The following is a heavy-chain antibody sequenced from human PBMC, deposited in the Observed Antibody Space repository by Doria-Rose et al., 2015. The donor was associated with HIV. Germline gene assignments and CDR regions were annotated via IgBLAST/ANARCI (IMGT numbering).Heavy chain of an antibody. CDR1: GFRFSSYW. D-gene: IGHD6-13*01. CDR3: ATKAAQLVDY. J-gene: IGHJ4*02. Sequence: VQLVQSGGGLVQSGDSLTLSCVASGFRFSSYWMTWVRQAPGRGLEWVANIKEDGSEEYYVDSVKGRFTISRDNARNYSVSLQMNSLRVEDTAVYYCATKAAQLVDYWGQGSLVTVSS. V-gene: IGHV3-7*05. CDR2: IKEDGSEE.